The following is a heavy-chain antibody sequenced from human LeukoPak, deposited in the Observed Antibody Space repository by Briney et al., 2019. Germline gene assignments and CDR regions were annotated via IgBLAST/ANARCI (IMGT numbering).Heavy chain of an antibody. CDR2: ISRSGGTI. D-gene: IGHD6-19*01. V-gene: IGHV3-48*03. CDR1: GFAFSSYE. CDR3: ARIPPHYIAVAGTIN. Sequence: GGSLRLSCAASGFAFSSYEMNWVRQAPGKGLEWVSYISRSGGTIYYAASVKGRFTISRDNAKNSLNLQMNGLRDEDTAVYYCARIPPHYIAVAGTINWGQGTMVTVSS. J-gene: IGHJ3*01.